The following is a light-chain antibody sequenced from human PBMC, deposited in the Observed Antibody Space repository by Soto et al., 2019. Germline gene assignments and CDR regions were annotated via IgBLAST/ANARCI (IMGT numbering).Light chain of an antibody. J-gene: IGKJ5*01. Sequence: EIVLTQSPATLSLSPGEGATLSCRASQSVSSYLAWYQQKPGQAPRLLIYEASNRATGIAARFSGSGSGTDFTLTISSLEPEDFAVYYCQQRSNWPPITFGQGTRLEIK. CDR2: EAS. CDR3: QQRSNWPPIT. CDR1: QSVSSY. V-gene: IGKV3-11*01.